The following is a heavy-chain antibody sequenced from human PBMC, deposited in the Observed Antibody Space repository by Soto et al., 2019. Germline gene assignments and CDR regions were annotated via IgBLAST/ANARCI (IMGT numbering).Heavy chain of an antibody. D-gene: IGHD3-16*02. CDR3: AKTLGELSLPFDY. V-gene: IGHV3-23*01. Sequence: GGSLSLSCAASGFTFSSYAMSWVRQAPGKGLEWVSAISGSGGSTYYADSVKGRFTISRDNSKNTLYLQMNSLRAEDTAVYYCAKTLGELSLPFDYWGQGTLVTVSS. J-gene: IGHJ4*02. CDR1: GFTFSSYA. CDR2: ISGSGGST.